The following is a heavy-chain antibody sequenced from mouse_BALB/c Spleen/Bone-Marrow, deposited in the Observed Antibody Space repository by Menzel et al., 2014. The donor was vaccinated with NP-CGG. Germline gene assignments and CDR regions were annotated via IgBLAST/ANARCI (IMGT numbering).Heavy chain of an antibody. CDR2: ISSGGSYT. D-gene: IGHD1-2*01. J-gene: IGHJ3*01. Sequence: EVQLVESGGGLVKPGGSLKLSCAASGFTFSSYTMSWVRQTPEKRLERVATISSGGSYTYYPDSVKGRFTISRDNAKNTLYLQMSSLKSEDTAMYYCTREDYGYTFAYWGQGTLVTVSA. CDR3: TREDYGYTFAY. CDR1: GFTFSSYT. V-gene: IGHV5-6-4*01.